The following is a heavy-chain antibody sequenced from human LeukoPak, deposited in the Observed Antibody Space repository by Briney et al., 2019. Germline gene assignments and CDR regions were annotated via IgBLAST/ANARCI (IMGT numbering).Heavy chain of an antibody. J-gene: IGHJ6*02. CDR2: IYTSGST. Sequence: PSETLSLTCTVSGGSISSYYWSWIRQPAVKGLEWIGRIYTSGSTNYNPSLKSRVTMSVDTSKNQFSPKLSSVTAADTAVYYCARDPWDYYGSGSYYYYYGMDVWGQGTTVTVSS. V-gene: IGHV4-4*07. CDR3: ARDPWDYYGSGSYYYYYGMDV. D-gene: IGHD3-10*01. CDR1: GGSISSYY.